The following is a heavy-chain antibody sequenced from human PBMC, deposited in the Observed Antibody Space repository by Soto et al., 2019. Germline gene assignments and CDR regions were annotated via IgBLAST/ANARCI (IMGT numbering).Heavy chain of an antibody. CDR1: GYTFANYY. V-gene: IGHV1-46*01. J-gene: IGHJ5*02. D-gene: IGHD3-10*01. CDR3: AKQTVELSLGGFDP. Sequence: QVRLVQSGAEVQKPGASVKLSCEASGYTFANYYVHWLRQAPGQGLEWMGKINPSGGATTYAQKFQGRVTITWDVSAKSVYMEMRSLSGDDTAVYHCAKQTVELSLGGFDPWGQGTLVTVSS. CDR2: INPSGGAT.